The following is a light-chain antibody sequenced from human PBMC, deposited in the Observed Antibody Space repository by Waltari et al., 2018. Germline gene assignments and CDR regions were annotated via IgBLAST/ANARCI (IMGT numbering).Light chain of an antibody. CDR3: AAWDDSLNAWV. Sequence: QSVLTQPPSASGTPGQSVTISCSGSSSNIGSNTVNWYQQLPGTAPKLLIYSNHQRPSGVPDRFSASKSGTSASLAISGLQSGDGADFYCAAWDDSLNAWVFGGGTKLTV. CDR2: SNH. V-gene: IGLV1-44*01. J-gene: IGLJ3*02. CDR1: SSNIGSNT.